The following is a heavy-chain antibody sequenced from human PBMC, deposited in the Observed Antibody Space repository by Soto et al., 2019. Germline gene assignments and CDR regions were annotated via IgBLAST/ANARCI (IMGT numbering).Heavy chain of an antibody. D-gene: IGHD2-8*01. CDR3: ARVPPALGVPGAYGMDV. CDR1: GFTFSSYA. V-gene: IGHV3-30-3*01. J-gene: IGHJ6*02. CDR2: ISYDGSNK. Sequence: QVQLVESGGGVVQPGRSLRLSCAASGFTFSSYAMHWVRQAPGKGLEWVAVISYDGSNKYYADSVKGRFTISRDNSKNTLYLQMNSLRAEDTAVYYCARVPPALGVPGAYGMDVWGQGTTGTVSS.